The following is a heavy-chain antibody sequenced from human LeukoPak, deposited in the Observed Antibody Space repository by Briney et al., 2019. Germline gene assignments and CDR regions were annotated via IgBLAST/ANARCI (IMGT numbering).Heavy chain of an antibody. J-gene: IGHJ4*02. CDR1: GFTFSSYA. V-gene: IGHV3-21*01. Sequence: NSGGSLRLSCAASGFTFSSYAMSWVRQAPGKGLEWVSFISSSSTYIYYADSLKGRFTISRDNAKNSLYLQVDSLRAEDTAVYYCGREPYSTSSIDYWGQGTLVTVSS. CDR3: GREPYSTSSIDY. D-gene: IGHD6-13*01. CDR2: ISSSSTYI.